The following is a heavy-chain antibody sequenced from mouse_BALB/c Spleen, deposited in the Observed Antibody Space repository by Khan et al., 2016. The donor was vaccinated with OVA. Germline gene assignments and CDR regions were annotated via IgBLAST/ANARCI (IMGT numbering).Heavy chain of an antibody. J-gene: IGHJ3*01. CDR3: ARWGPYGNYGPY. Sequence: QVQLQQSGAELMKPGASVKISCKATGYTFRSSWIEWVKQRPGHGLDWIGEILPGSGSTNYNAKFKGKATFTTDTSSNTAYMQLSSLTSEDSAVDYCARWGPYGNYGPYWGQGTLVIVSA. CDR2: ILPGSGST. V-gene: IGHV1-9*01. D-gene: IGHD2-1*01. CDR1: GYTFRSSW.